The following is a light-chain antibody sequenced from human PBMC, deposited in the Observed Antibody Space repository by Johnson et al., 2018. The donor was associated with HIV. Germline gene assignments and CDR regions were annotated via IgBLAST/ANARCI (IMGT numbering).Light chain of an antibody. V-gene: IGLV1-51*01. Sequence: QSVLTQPPSVSAAPGQKVTVSCSGSTSNIGNNYISWYQQLPGTPPKIIIYDNNQLPFGIPARFSGSKSGTSATLDITGLKPGDEADYYCPTWDNSLTPFYVFGTATKVTV. CDR2: DNN. CDR3: PTWDNSLTPFYV. J-gene: IGLJ1*01. CDR1: TSNIGNNY.